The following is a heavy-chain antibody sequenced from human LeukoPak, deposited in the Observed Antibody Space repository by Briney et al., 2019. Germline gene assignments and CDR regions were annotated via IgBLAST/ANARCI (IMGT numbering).Heavy chain of an antibody. J-gene: IGHJ4*02. CDR2: ISGSVGST. Sequence: TGGSLRLSCAASGFTFSIYAMTWVRQAPGKGMEWVSAISGSVGSTHYADSLKGRFTISRDNSKNTLYLQMTILRVDDTAVYYCARRSGDREFEYWGQGTLVTVSS. D-gene: IGHD7-27*01. V-gene: IGHV3-23*01. CDR1: GFTFSIYA. CDR3: ARRSGDREFEY.